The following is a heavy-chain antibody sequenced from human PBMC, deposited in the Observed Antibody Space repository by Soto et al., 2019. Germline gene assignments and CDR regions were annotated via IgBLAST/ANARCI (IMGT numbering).Heavy chain of an antibody. CDR2: IYWDDEE. D-gene: IGHD6-6*01. V-gene: IGHV2-5*02. CDR1: GFSLRSLGMA. J-gene: IGHJ4*02. Sequence: QITLKESGPTLLKPTQTLTLTCTFSGFSLRSLGMAVGWIRQPPGRALEWVALIYWDDEERYSPSLHSRLTITKDTSKNHVVLTMTTMDPVDTATYYCARRYDSSFDFWGQGIPVTVSS. CDR3: ARRYDSSFDF.